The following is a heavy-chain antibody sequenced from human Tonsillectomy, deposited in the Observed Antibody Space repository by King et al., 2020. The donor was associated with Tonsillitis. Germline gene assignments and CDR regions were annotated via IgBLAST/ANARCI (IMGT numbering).Heavy chain of an antibody. CDR3: ARSILDYYDSSGYQH. J-gene: IGHJ1*01. Sequence: QLVQSGAEVKKPGESLKISCKGSGYSFTSYWIVWVRQMPGKGLEWMGIIYPGDSDTRYSPSFQGQVTISADKSISTAYLQWSSLKASDTAMYYCARSILDYYDSSGYQHWGQGTLVTVSS. CDR2: IYPGDSDT. V-gene: IGHV5-51*01. D-gene: IGHD3-22*01. CDR1: GYSFTSYW.